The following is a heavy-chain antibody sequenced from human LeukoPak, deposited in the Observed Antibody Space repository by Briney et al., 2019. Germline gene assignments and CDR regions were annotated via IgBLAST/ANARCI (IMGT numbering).Heavy chain of an antibody. CDR3: ASQGEGYFSDSDDYYYVSRELYFQH. J-gene: IGHJ1*01. D-gene: IGHD3-22*01. V-gene: IGHV1-18*01. Sequence: GASVKVSCKASGYTFTTYGITWVRQAPGQRLEWMGWISAFNGNTNYAQKFQGRVTMTTDTTDTSTTTAHLELRNLRSDDTAVYYCASQGEGYFSDSDDYYYVSRELYFQHWGQGTLVTVSS. CDR2: ISAFNGNT. CDR1: GYTFTTYG.